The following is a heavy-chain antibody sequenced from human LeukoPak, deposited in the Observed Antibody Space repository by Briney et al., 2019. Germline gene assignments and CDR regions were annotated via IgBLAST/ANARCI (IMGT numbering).Heavy chain of an antibody. Sequence: GASVKVSCKASGYTFTSYYIHWVRQAPGQGLEWMGIINPSGGSTSYAQKFQGRVTMTRDTSTSTVYMELSSLRSEDTAVYYCARDLGPYYDILTGLDYWGQGTLVTVSS. J-gene: IGHJ4*02. CDR1: GYTFTSYY. CDR3: ARDLGPYYDILTGLDY. V-gene: IGHV1-46*01. CDR2: INPSGGST. D-gene: IGHD3-9*01.